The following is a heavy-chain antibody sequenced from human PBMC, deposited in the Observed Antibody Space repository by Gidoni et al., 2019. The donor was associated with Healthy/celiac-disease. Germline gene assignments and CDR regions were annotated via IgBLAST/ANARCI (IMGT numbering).Heavy chain of an antibody. J-gene: IGHJ4*02. CDR3: AKDRPRWLQLPTEIDY. CDR1: GFTFSSYG. D-gene: IGHD5-12*01. V-gene: IGHV3-30*18. CDR2: ISYDGSNK. Sequence: QVQLVESGGGVVQPGRSLRLSCAASGFTFSSYGMHWVRQAPGKGLEWVAVISYDGSNKYYADSVKGRFTISRDNSKNTLYLQMNSLRAEDTAVYYCAKDRPRWLQLPTEIDYWGQGTLVTVSS.